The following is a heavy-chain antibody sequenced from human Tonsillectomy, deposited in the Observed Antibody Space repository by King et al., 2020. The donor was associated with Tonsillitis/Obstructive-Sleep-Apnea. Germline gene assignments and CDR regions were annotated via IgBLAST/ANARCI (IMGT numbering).Heavy chain of an antibody. CDR3: AKGSRHYYDSSGFQNYYYYMDV. D-gene: IGHD3-22*01. Sequence: VQLVESGAEVKKPGASVKVSCKASGYTFTGYYMHWVRQAPGQGLEWMGWINPNSGGTNYAQKFQGWVTMTRDTSISTAYMELSRLRSDETAVYYCAKGSRHYYDSSGFQNYYYYMDVWGKGTTVTVSS. CDR1: GYTFTGYY. CDR2: INPNSGGT. J-gene: IGHJ6*03. V-gene: IGHV1-2*04.